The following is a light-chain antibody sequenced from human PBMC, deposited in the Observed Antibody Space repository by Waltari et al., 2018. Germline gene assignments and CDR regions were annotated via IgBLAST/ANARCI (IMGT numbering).Light chain of an antibody. J-gene: IGKJ1*01. V-gene: IGKV1-5*01. CDR2: GAS. CDR1: QNISDS. Sequence: DVQMTQSPSTLSASVGDRVTITCRASQNISDSLSWYQQRPGKAPRLLIYGASTMQTGVPARFSGSGSGTEFTLTINSLQPDDFATYYCQQYNGYFTWTFGQGTKVEIK. CDR3: QQYNGYFTWT.